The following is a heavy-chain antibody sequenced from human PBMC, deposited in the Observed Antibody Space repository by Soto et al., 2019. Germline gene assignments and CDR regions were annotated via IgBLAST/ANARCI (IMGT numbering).Heavy chain of an antibody. D-gene: IGHD3-3*01. J-gene: IGHJ4*02. V-gene: IGHV1-18*01. CDR1: GYTFTSYG. Sequence: GASVKVSCKASGYTFTSYGISWVRQAPGQGLEWMGWISAYNGNTNYAQKLQGRVTMTTDTSTSTAYMELRSLRSDDTAVYYCARVQSLAQYYDFWSGSFDYWGQGTLVTVSS. CDR2: ISAYNGNT. CDR3: ARVQSLAQYYDFWSGSFDY.